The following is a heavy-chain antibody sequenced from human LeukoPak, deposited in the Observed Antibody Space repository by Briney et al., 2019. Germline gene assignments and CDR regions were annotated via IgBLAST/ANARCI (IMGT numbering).Heavy chain of an antibody. CDR3: ASVVATIRGFNYAFDI. CDR1: GYSISSGYY. V-gene: IGHV4-38-2*01. CDR2: IYHSGST. J-gene: IGHJ3*02. Sequence: PSETLSLTCAVSGYSISSGYYWGWIRQPPGKGLEWIGSIYHSGSTYYNPSLKSRVTISVDASKNQFSLKLSSVTAADTAVYYCASVVATIRGFNYAFDIWGQGTMVTVSS. D-gene: IGHD5-12*01.